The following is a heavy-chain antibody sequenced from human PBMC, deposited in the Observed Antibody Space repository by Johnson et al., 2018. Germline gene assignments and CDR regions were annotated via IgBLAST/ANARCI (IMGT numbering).Heavy chain of an antibody. CDR2: IYYTGTT. CDR1: GGSINFYY. CDR3: ARDSGYSDSSGFSLDAFDI. Sequence: QVQLQESGPGLVKASETLSLTCAVSGGSINFYYWNWIRQPPGKGLEWIGFIYYTGTTKYNPSLKRRVTLSSDTSKNKLSLKLSSVTAADTAVYYCARDSGYSDSSGFSLDAFDIWGQGTMVTVSS. J-gene: IGHJ3*02. D-gene: IGHD3-22*01. V-gene: IGHV4-59*01.